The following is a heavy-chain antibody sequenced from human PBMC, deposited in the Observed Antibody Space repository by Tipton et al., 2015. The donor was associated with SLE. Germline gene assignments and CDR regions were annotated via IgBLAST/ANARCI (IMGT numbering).Heavy chain of an antibody. CDR1: GGSISSSHYY. D-gene: IGHD3-10*01. V-gene: IGHV4-39*07. J-gene: IGHJ5*02. CDR2: IYSSGGT. Sequence: TLSLTCTVSGGSISSSHYYWDWIRQPPGKGLEWLGSIYSSGGTYYNPSLKRRVTASIDTSKNQFSLKLTSVTAADTAVYYCARHRWSRETMAVDWFDPWGQGTLVTVSS. CDR3: ARHRWSRETMAVDWFDP.